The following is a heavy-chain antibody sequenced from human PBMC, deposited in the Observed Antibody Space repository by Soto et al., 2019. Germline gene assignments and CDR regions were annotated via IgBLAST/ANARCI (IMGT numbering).Heavy chain of an antibody. CDR2: ISGSGGST. J-gene: IGHJ4*02. CDR1: GFTFSSSA. CDR3: ARDGTGS. V-gene: IGHV3-23*01. Sequence: EVQLLESGGGLLQPGGSLRLSCAASGFTFSSSAMNWVRQAPEKGLEWVSVISGSGGSTYYADSVKGRFTISRDNSKNTLYLQMNSLRAEDTAVYYCARDGTGSWGQGTLVTVSS. D-gene: IGHD6-13*01.